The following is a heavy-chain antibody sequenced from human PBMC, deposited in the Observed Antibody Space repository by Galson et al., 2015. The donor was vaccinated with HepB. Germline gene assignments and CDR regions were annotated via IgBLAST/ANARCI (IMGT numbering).Heavy chain of an antibody. CDR1: GYTFTGYY. J-gene: IGHJ3*02. CDR2: INPNSGGT. D-gene: IGHD2-2*01. Sequence: SVTVSCKPSGYTFTGYYMHWVRQAPGQGLEWMGRINPNSGGTNYAQKFQGRVTMTRDTSISTAYMELSRLRSDDTVVYYCARADSGCSDTSCYLGAFDIWGQGTMVTVSS. CDR3: ARADSGCSDTSCYLGAFDI. V-gene: IGHV1-2*05.